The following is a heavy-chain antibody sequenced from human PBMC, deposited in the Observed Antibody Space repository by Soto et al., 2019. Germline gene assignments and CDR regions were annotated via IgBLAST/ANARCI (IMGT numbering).Heavy chain of an antibody. CDR1: GYTFTNYG. D-gene: IGHD2-21*02. J-gene: IGHJ4*02. CDR3: ARGDYGGNSDFLSN. Sequence: ASVKVSCKASGYTFTNYGISWVRQAPGQGLEWMGWITVHNGNTNYAQKFQGRVTMTTDTSTSTAYMELRSLRSDDTAIYYCARGDYGGNSDFLSNWGQGTLVTVSS. V-gene: IGHV1-18*04. CDR2: ITVHNGNT.